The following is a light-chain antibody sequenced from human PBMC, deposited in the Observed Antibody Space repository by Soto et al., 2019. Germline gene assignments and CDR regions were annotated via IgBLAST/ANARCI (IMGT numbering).Light chain of an antibody. J-gene: IGKJ4*01. Sequence: DIQITQSPSTLSASVGERASITCGASQSISSWLAWYQQKPGRAPKLLIYKASILESGVPSRFSGSGSGTEFTLTISSLQPDDFATYFCQQYSTSSSLTFGGGTKVDI. V-gene: IGKV1-5*03. CDR1: QSISSW. CDR2: KAS. CDR3: QQYSTSSSLT.